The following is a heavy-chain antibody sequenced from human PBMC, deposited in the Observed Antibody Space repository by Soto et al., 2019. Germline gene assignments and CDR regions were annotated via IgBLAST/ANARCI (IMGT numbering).Heavy chain of an antibody. CDR3: AKAVYPLDFDY. J-gene: IGHJ4*02. CDR1: GFTFSSYA. D-gene: IGHD2-8*01. Sequence: PGGSLRLSCAASGFTFSSYAMTWVRQAPGKGLEWVSTISGTGTTTYYADSVKGRFTISRDNSKNTLYLQMNSLRTEDTAVYYCAKAVYPLDFDYWGQGTLVTVSS. V-gene: IGHV3-23*01. CDR2: ISGTGTTT.